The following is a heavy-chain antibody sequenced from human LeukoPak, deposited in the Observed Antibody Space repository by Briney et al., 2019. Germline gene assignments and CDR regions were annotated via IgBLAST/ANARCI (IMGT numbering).Heavy chain of an antibody. D-gene: IGHD3-22*01. CDR2: IDSSGGHV. CDR1: GFTFSSYS. CDR3: ARAYFDSGAPHDY. Sequence: PGGSLRLSCEASGFTFSSYSMNWVRQAPGQGLEWVSYIDSSGGHVYYVDSVKGRFTTSRDNARDSLYLQMTSLRAEDTAMYYCARAYFDSGAPHDYWGQGTLVSVSS. J-gene: IGHJ4*02. V-gene: IGHV3-21*01.